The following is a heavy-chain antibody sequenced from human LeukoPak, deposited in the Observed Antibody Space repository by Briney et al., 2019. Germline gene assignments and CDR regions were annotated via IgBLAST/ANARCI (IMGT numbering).Heavy chain of an antibody. CDR1: GYTFINYD. CDR2: MNPKSGNR. J-gene: IGHJ6*02. V-gene: IGHV1-8*01. CDR3: ARASPGEYYYYGMDV. Sequence: WASVKVSCKTSGYTFINYDIAWVRQASGQGLEWVGWMNPKSGNRGSAQKFQGRVTMTMNTSMRTASMELSSLTSDDSAVYYCARASPGEYYYYGMDVWGQGTSVTVSS.